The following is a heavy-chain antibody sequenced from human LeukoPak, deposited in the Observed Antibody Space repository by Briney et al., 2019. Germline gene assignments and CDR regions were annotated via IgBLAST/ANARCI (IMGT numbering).Heavy chain of an antibody. CDR3: VKETWRSFDY. J-gene: IGHJ4*02. Sequence: GGSLRLSCAASGFTFSSYGMSWVRQAPGKGLEWVSAISGSGGSTYYADSVKGRFTISRDNSKNTLFLQMNSLRAEDTAVYYCVKETWRSFDYWGQGTLVTVSS. V-gene: IGHV3-23*01. CDR2: ISGSGGST. CDR1: GFTFSSYG.